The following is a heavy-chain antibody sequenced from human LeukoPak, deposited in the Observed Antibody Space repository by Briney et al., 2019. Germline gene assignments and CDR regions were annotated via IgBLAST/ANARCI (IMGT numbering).Heavy chain of an antibody. J-gene: IGHJ5*02. CDR1: GFTFSSYS. CDR2: ISSSSSYI. CDR3: AKGYCSSTSCSRFDP. V-gene: IGHV3-21*04. Sequence: GGSLRLSCAASGFTFSSYSMNWVRQAPGKGLEWVSSISSSSSYIYYADSVKGRFTISRDNAKNSLYLQMNSLRAEDTALYYCAKGYCSSTSCSRFDPWGQGTLVTVSS. D-gene: IGHD2-2*01.